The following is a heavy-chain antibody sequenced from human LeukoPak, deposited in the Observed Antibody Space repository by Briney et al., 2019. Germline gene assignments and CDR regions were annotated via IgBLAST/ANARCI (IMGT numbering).Heavy chain of an antibody. CDR2: IHPSEGF. D-gene: IGHD3-22*01. J-gene: IGHJ6*03. V-gene: IGHV4-34*01. CDR3: ARHYYDSSGYGLDYYYYMDV. CDR1: GGSCDDYY. Sequence: SETLSLTCDVYGGSCDDYYCSWIRQPPGKGLEWIGEIHPSEGFYYNSSLMSRVTISIDTSKNQSSLKLSSVTAADTAVYYCARHYYDSSGYGLDYYYYMDVWGKGTTVTVSS.